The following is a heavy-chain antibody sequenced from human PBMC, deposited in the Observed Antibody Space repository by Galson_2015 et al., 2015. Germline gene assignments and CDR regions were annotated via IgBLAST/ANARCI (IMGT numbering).Heavy chain of an antibody. V-gene: IGHV3-33*01. CDR3: ARDRGVVVPAALDY. Sequence: CAASGFTFSSYGMHWVRQAPGKGLEWVAVIWYDGSNKYYADSVKGRFTISRDDSKNTLYLQMNSLRAEDTAVYYCARDRGVVVPAALDYWGQGTLVTVSS. CDR1: GFTFSSYG. CDR2: IWYDGSNK. J-gene: IGHJ4*02. D-gene: IGHD2-2*01.